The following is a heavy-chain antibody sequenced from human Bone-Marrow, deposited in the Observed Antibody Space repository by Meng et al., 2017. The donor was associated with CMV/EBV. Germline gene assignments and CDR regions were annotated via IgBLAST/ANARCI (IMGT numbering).Heavy chain of an antibody. D-gene: IGHD6-19*01. V-gene: IGHV1-18*04. CDR1: GYSLTTYW. J-gene: IGHJ5*01. Sequence: GGSLRLSCKGSGYSLTTYWIGWVRQAPGQGLEWMGWISAYNGNTNYAQKFQGRVTMTTDTSTSTAYMELGSLRSDDTAVYYCARADSGGWSASWGQGTLVTVSS. CDR3: ARADSGGWSAS. CDR2: ISAYNGNT.